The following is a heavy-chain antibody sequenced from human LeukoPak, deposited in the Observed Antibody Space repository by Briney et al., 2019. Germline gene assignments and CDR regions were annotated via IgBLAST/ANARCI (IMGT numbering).Heavy chain of an antibody. V-gene: IGHV3-23*01. D-gene: IGHD4-17*01. CDR1: GFTFSSYA. CDR2: ISGSGGST. CDR3: ANRPDYGYYFDY. Sequence: GGSLRLSCGASGFTFSSYAMSWVRQAPGKGLEWVSAISGSGGSTYYADSVKGRFTISRDNSKNTLYLQMNSLRAEDTAVYYCANRPDYGYYFDYWGQGTLVTVSS. J-gene: IGHJ4*02.